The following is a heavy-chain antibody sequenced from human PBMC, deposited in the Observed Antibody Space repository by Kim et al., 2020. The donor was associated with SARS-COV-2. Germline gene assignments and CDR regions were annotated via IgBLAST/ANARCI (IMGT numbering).Heavy chain of an antibody. V-gene: IGHV4-39*01. J-gene: IGHJ4*02. D-gene: IGHD2-21*02. CDR3: ARQFGDYGGFDY. Sequence: YYTPSLTSRLTISVDTSKNQFSLRLSSVTAADTALYYCARQFGDYGGFDYWGQGTLVTVSS.